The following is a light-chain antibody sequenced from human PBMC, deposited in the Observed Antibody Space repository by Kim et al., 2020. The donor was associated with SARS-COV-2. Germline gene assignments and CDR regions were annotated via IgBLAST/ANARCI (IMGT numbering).Light chain of an antibody. CDR1: VLPKQF. CDR2: QDN. Sequence: SYELTQPPSVSVSPGQTSRITCSGDVLPKQFAYWYQLKPGQAPLLVTYQDNERPSGIPERFSVSNSGTTATLTISGVQAEDEAEYHCQSADSSGTVVFGAGNKLTVL. CDR3: QSADSSGTVV. J-gene: IGLJ2*01. V-gene: IGLV3-25*03.